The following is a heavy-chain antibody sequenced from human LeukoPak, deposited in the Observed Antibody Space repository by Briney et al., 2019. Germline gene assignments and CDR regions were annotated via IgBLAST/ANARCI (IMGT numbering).Heavy chain of an antibody. CDR2: IYYSGST. CDR1: GGSISSYY. D-gene: IGHD2-21*01. J-gene: IGHJ5*02. Sequence: SETLSLTCTVSGGSISSYYWSWIRQPPGKGLEWIGYIYYSGSTNYNPSLKSRVTISVDTSKNQFSLKLSSVIAADTAVYYCARAQGILWSPGGPFDPWGQGTLVTVSS. V-gene: IGHV4-59*01. CDR3: ARAQGILWSPGGPFDP.